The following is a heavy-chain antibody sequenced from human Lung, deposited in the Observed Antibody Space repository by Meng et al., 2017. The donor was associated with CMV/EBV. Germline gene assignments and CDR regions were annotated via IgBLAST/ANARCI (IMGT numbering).Heavy chain of an antibody. Sequence: ESXKISXAASGFTFSSYAMSWVRQAPGKGLEWVSAISGSGGSTYYADSVKGRFTISRDNSKNTLYLQMNSLRAEDTAVYYCAKGGRRFLEWLSSHNYYYGMDVWGQGTTVTVSS. D-gene: IGHD3-3*01. J-gene: IGHJ6*02. CDR2: ISGSGGST. V-gene: IGHV3-23*01. CDR1: GFTFSSYA. CDR3: AKGGRRFLEWLSSHNYYYGMDV.